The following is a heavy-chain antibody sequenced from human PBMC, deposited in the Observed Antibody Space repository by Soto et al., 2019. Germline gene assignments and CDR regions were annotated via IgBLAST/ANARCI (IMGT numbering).Heavy chain of an antibody. CDR1: GYTFTSYG. D-gene: IGHD2-2*01. J-gene: IGHJ5*02. V-gene: IGHV1-18*01. CDR2: ISAYNGNT. CDR3: ARVGYDCSSTSCYWLDWFDP. Sequence: ASVKVSCKASGYTFTSYGISWVRQAPGQGLEWMGWISAYNGNTNYAQKLQGRVTMTTDTSTSTAYMELRSLRSDDTAVYYCARVGYDCSSTSCYWLDWFDPWGQGTLVTVSS.